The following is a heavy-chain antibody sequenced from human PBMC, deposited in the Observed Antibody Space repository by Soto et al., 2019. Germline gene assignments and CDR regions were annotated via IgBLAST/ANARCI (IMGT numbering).Heavy chain of an antibody. V-gene: IGHV3-23*01. J-gene: IGHJ6*02. CDR1: GFTFSSYA. Sequence: GGSLRLSCAASGFTFSSYAMSWVRQAPGKGLEWVSAISGSGGSTYYEDSVKGRFTISRDNSKNTLYLQMNSLRAEDTAVYYCAKAGNQGIAAAGTLYYYSYGIDVWGQGTTVTVSS. CDR3: AKAGNQGIAAAGTLYYYSYGIDV. D-gene: IGHD6-13*01. CDR2: ISGSGGST.